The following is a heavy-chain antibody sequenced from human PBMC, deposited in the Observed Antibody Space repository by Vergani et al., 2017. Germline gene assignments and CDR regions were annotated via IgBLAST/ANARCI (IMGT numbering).Heavy chain of an antibody. J-gene: IGHJ4*02. V-gene: IGHV1-46*01. D-gene: IGHD6-19*01. CDR2: INPSGGST. Sequence: QVQLVQSGAEVKKPGASVKVSCKASGYTFTSYYMHWVRQAPGQGLEWMGIINPSGGSTSYAQKFQGRVTMTRDTSTRTVYMELSSLRAEDTAVYYCARDVVGIAVAGRTFDYWGQGTLVTVSS. CDR1: GYTFTSYY. CDR3: ARDVVGIAVAGRTFDY.